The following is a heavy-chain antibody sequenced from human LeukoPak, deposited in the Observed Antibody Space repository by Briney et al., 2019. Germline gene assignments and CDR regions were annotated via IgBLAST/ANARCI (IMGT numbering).Heavy chain of an antibody. D-gene: IGHD4-17*01. J-gene: IGHJ4*02. V-gene: IGHV3-48*04. CDR1: GFTFSSYN. CDR2: ISSGGNTV. CDR3: VRVSGVTIRF. Sequence: GGSLRLSCVASGFTFSSYNMNWVRQAPGKGLEWVSYISSGGNTVYYADSVRGRFTISTDGGKNSLYLQMSSLRAEDTAVYYCVRVSGVTIRFWGQGTLVTVSS.